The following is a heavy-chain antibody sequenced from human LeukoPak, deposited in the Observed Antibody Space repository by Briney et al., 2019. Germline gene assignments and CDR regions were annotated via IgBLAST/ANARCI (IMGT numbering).Heavy chain of an antibody. Sequence: SQTHSLTCALSVDSVSSKSAPWTWSSRSPSRGLEWLGRTYYRSKLCKDYAVSVKSRKTINPDSSKNLFSLQLNAVTPEDTAGYYCAREDEWVYDSSGYAPRIFDYWGQGTLVTVSS. J-gene: IGHJ4*02. D-gene: IGHD3-22*01. CDR2: TYYRSKLCK. V-gene: IGHV6-1*01. CDR3: AREDEWVYDSSGYAPRIFDY. CDR1: VDSVSSKSAP.